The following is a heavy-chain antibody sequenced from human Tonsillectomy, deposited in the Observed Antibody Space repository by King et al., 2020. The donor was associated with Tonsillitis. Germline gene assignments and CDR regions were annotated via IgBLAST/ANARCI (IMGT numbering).Heavy chain of an antibody. CDR3: ARAGGVVVVPAAIGGFDP. CDR2: IYYSGST. V-gene: IGHV4-59*01. D-gene: IGHD2-2*02. CDR1: GGSISSYY. J-gene: IGHJ5*02. Sequence: VQLQESGPGLVKPSETLSLTCTVSGGSISSYYWSWIRQPPGKGLEWIGYIYYSGSTHYNPSLKSRVTISVDTSKNQFSLKLSSVTAADTAVYYCARAGGVVVVPAAIGGFDPWGQGTLVTVSS.